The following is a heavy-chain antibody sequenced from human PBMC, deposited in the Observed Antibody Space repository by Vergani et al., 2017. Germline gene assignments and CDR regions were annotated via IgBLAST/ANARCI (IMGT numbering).Heavy chain of an antibody. Sequence: QVQLQESGPGLVKPSQTLSLTCTVSGGSISSGSYYWSWIRQPAGKGLEWIGRIYTSGSTNYNPSLKSRVTISVDTSKNQFSLKLSSVTAADTAVYYCARDKVVVAATPYYYYYGMDVWGQGTTVTVSS. V-gene: IGHV4-61*02. CDR1: GGSISSGSYY. CDR3: ARDKVVVAATPYYYYYGMDV. J-gene: IGHJ6*02. CDR2: IYTSGST. D-gene: IGHD2-15*01.